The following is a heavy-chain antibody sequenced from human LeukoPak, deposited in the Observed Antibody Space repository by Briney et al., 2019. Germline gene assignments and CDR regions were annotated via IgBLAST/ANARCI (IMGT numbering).Heavy chain of an antibody. CDR3: ARVGSDAFDI. D-gene: IGHD2-15*01. CDR1: GFTFSSYS. CDR2: ISSSSSYI. Sequence: GSLRLSCAASGFTFSSYSMNWVRQAPGKGLEWVSSISSSSSYIYYADSVKGRFTISRDNAKNPPYLQMNSLRAEDTAVYYCARVGSDAFDIWGQGTMVTVSS. V-gene: IGHV3-21*01. J-gene: IGHJ3*02.